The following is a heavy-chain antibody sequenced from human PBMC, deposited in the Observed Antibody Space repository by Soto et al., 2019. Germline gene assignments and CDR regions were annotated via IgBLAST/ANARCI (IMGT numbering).Heavy chain of an antibody. D-gene: IGHD6-19*01. CDR1: GVSISSYY. J-gene: IGHJ4*02. V-gene: IGHV4-59*01. Sequence: QVQLQESGPGLVKPSETLSLTCSVSGVSISSYYWSWIRQPPGKGLEWIGYIYYSGSTNYNPSLKSRVTMSVDTSKSQYPLKLSSVTAADTAVYYCAAGYTTDWYYFDYWGQGTLVTVSS. CDR2: IYYSGST. CDR3: AAGYTTDWYYFDY.